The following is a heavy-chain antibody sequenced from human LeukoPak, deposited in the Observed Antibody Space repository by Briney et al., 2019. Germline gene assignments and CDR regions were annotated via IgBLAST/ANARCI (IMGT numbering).Heavy chain of an antibody. D-gene: IGHD3-10*01. Sequence: GGSLRLSCAASGFNFADHAMRWVRQAPGKGLEWVSAISGISGSTTIYADSVKGRFAVSRDNSRNTLFLQMNSLRAEDAAVYYCAKNYASGRGVPYAMDVWGQGTTVTVAS. CDR2: ISGISGSTT. V-gene: IGHV3-23*01. CDR3: AKNYASGRGVPYAMDV. J-gene: IGHJ6*02. CDR1: GFNFADHA.